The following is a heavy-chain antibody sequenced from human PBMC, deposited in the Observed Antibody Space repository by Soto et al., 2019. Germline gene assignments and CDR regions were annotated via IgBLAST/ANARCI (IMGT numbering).Heavy chain of an antibody. CDR1: GFTISNVW. CDR3: ARESEDLTSNFDY. CDR2: MNSDGGIT. Sequence: GGPKRLSCAAAGFTISNVWRHWVRQGTGKGLGWVARMNSDGGITNSANSMKGRFTISRDTAKTSLYLEMNSLRAEDTAVYYCARESEDLTSNFDYWGQGTLVTVSS. V-gene: IGHV3-74*01. J-gene: IGHJ4*02.